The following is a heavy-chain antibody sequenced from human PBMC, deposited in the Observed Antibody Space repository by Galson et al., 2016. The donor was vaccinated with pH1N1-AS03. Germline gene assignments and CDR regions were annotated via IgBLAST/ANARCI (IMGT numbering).Heavy chain of an antibody. CDR1: GYTFSNFG. J-gene: IGHJ5*02. Sequence: SVKVSCKASGYTFSNFGMSWVRQAPGQGLEWMGWISPQNGNTQYAQRLEGRVTMTTDTSTSTAYMELWSLTYDDTAVYYCARAAPFDPWGQGTLVIFSS. CDR3: ARAAPFDP. D-gene: IGHD2-15*01. CDR2: ISPQNGNT. V-gene: IGHV1-18*04.